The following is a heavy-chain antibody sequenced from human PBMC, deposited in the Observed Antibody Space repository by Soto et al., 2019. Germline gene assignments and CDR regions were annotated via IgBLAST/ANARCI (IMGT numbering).Heavy chain of an antibody. J-gene: IGHJ3*02. V-gene: IGHV3-48*01. CDR2: ISSSSTTI. Sequence: GGSLRLSCAASGFTFSSYSMNWVRQAPGKGLEWISYISSSSTTIYYADSVKGRFTISRDNAKNSLYLQMNSLRAEDTAVYYCASSITMVYDSFDIWGQGTMVTVSS. CDR3: ASSITMVYDSFDI. D-gene: IGHD3-10*01. CDR1: GFTFSSYS.